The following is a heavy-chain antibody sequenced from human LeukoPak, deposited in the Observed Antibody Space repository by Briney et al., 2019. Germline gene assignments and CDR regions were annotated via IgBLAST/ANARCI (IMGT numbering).Heavy chain of an antibody. CDR2: IIPMFGTT. Sequence: SVKASCKASGGSFSRFAISWMRQARGQGLEWIRGIIPMFGTTNTMQKCKGRVTITADGTTSTPYMEMHRLRLDDTAVVYCASDMVGRDAYRGRYNWFGPWGQGTLVTVS. CDR3: ASDMVGRDAYRGRYNWFGP. V-gene: IGHV1-69*13. CDR1: GGSFSRFA. D-gene: IGHD5-24*01. J-gene: IGHJ5*02.